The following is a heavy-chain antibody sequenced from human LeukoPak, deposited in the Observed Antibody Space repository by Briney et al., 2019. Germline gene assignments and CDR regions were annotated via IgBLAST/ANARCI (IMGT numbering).Heavy chain of an antibody. D-gene: IGHD5-18*01. CDR1: GGSISSHC. CDR3: ATIKRGSIYGYFDF. CDR2: LLDSVNT. V-gene: IGHV4-59*11. J-gene: IGHJ4*02. Sequence: PSETLSLTCTVSGGSISSHCWSWIRQPPGKGPEWIAYLLDSVNTKDNPSLNSRLTLSADTSKNQFSLRLSSVTAADTAVYYCATIKRGSIYGYFDFWGQGIKVTVSS.